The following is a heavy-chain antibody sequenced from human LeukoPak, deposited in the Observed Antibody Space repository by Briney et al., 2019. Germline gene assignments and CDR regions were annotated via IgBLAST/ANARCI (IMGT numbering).Heavy chain of an antibody. Sequence: SVTLSLTCTVAGGSISSYYWSWIRQPAGKGLEWIGRIYTSETTNYNPSLKSRVTMSVDTSKNQFSLKLSSVTAADTAVYYCARALLPYYDILTGYYKHPIDAYDICGQGTMVTVSS. CDR1: GGSISSYY. J-gene: IGHJ3*02. V-gene: IGHV4-4*07. D-gene: IGHD3-9*01. CDR3: ARALLPYYDILTGYYKHPIDAYDI. CDR2: IYTSETT.